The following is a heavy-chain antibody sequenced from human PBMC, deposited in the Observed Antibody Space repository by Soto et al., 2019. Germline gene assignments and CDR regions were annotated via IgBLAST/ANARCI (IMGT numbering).Heavy chain of an antibody. D-gene: IGHD2-15*01. J-gene: IGHJ5*02. Sequence: EVQLVESGGGLVQPGGSLRLSCAASGFTVSSNYMSWVRQAPGKGLEWVSGIYSGGSTYFADSVKDRFSISRDNSKNTLHLQMNSLRAEGTAVYYCAREGRPWGQGTLVTVSS. V-gene: IGHV3-66*01. CDR2: IYSGGST. CDR1: GFTVSSNY. CDR3: AREGRP.